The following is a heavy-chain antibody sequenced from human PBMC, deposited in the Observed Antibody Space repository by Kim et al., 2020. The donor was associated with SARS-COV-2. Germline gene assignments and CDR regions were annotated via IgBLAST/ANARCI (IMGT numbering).Heavy chain of an antibody. Sequence: STNYNPSLKSRVTISVDTSKNQFSLKLSSVTAADTAVYYCARYSYDHFDYWGQGTLVTVSS. D-gene: IGHD5-18*01. CDR2: ST. CDR3: ARYSYDHFDY. V-gene: IGHV4-4*09. J-gene: IGHJ4*02.